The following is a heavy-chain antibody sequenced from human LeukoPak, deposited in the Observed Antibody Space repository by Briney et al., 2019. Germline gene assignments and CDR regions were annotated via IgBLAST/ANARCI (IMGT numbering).Heavy chain of an antibody. CDR3: ASSGITGTGFDY. D-gene: IGHD1-20*01. CDR1: GFTFSSYS. V-gene: IGHV3-21*01. J-gene: IGHJ4*02. CDR2: ISSSSSYI. Sequence: PGGSLRLSCAASGFTFSSYSMNWVRQAPGKGLEWLSSISSSSSYIYYADSVKGRFTISRDNAKNSLYLQMNSPRAEDTAVYYCASSGITGTGFDYWGQGTLVTVSS.